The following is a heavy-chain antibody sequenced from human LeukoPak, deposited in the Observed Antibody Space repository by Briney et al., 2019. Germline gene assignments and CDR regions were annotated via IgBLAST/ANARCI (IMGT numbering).Heavy chain of an antibody. CDR3: ARQKQSHGNFDY. CDR1: GFTVSSYA. Sequence: PGGSLRLSCAASGFTVSSYAMHWVRQPIGEGLEWVSALGIAGDTFYPGSVKGRFTISRENAKNSLYLQMNSLRAEDTAMYYCARQKQSHGNFDYWGQGTLVTVSS. V-gene: IGHV3-13*01. D-gene: IGHD1-26*01. CDR2: LGIAGDT. J-gene: IGHJ4*02.